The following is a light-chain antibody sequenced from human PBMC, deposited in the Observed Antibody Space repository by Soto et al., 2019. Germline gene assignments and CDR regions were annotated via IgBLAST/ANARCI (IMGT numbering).Light chain of an antibody. CDR3: NSYAGSNNV. J-gene: IGLJ1*01. CDR2: EVS. CDR1: SSDVGGYNY. V-gene: IGLV2-8*01. Sequence: QSVLTQPPSASGSPGQSVTISCTGTSSDVGGYNYVSWYQQHPGKAPKLMIYEVSQRPSGVPDRFSGSKSGNTAFLTVSGLHAEDEADYYCNSYAGSNNVFGTGTKVTVL.